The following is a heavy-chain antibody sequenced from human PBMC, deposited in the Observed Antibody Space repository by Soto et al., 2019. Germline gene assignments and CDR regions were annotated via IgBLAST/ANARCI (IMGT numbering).Heavy chain of an antibody. CDR1: GFTFSSYA. D-gene: IGHD5-12*01. V-gene: IGHV3-23*01. Sequence: GGSLRLSCAASGFTFSSYAMNWVRQAPGKGLEWVSAISGSGGSTDYADSVEGRFTISRDNSNNTLYLQINSMRVEDTDIYYCAKSSPREYSGYWYFDLWGRGTLVTVSS. CDR2: ISGSGGST. J-gene: IGHJ2*01. CDR3: AKSSPREYSGYWYFDL.